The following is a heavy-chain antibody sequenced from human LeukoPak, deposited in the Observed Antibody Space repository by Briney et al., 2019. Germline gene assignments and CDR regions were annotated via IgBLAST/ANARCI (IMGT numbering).Heavy chain of an antibody. Sequence: GGSLRLSCAASGFTFSSYTMNWVRQAPGKGLEWVSYISSSASAIYYADSVKGRFTISRDNAKNSLYLQMNSLRAEDTAVYYCARTKMISVEMATSDAFDIWGQGTMVTVSS. CDR2: ISSSASAI. V-gene: IGHV3-48*04. CDR1: GFTFSSYT. D-gene: IGHD5-24*01. J-gene: IGHJ3*02. CDR3: ARTKMISVEMATSDAFDI.